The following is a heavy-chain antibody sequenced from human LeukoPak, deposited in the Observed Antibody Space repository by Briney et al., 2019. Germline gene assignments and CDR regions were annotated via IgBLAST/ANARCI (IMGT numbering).Heavy chain of an antibody. CDR1: GGSISSYY. J-gene: IGHJ4*02. Sequence: PSETLSLTCTVSGGSISSYYWSWIRQPPGKGLEWIGYIYYSGSTSYNPSLKSRVTISVDTSKNQFSLKLSSVTAADTAVYYCARDSGDYWGQGTLVTVSS. V-gene: IGHV4-59*01. CDR3: ARDSGDY. CDR2: IYYSGST. D-gene: IGHD3-10*01.